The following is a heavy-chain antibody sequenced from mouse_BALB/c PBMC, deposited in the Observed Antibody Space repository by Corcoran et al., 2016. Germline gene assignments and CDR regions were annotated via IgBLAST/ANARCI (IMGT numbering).Heavy chain of an antibody. Sequence: EVQLQQSGAELVKPGASVKLSCTASGFNINDTYMHWVKQRPEQGLEWIGRIDPANGNTKYDPKFQGKATITADTSSNTAYLQLSSLTSEDTAVYYGAGQLDYWGQGTTLTVSA. D-gene: IGHD3-3*01. CDR2: IDPANGNT. CDR1: GFNINDTY. CDR3: AGQLDY. V-gene: IGHV14-3*02. J-gene: IGHJ2*01.